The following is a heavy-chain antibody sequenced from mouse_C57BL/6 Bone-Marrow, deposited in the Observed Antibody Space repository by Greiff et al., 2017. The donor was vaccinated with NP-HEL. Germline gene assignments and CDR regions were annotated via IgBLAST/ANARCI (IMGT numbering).Heavy chain of an antibody. D-gene: IGHD1-1*01. CDR3: ANYYGSCSWFAY. CDR1: GYKFTDYY. J-gene: IGHJ3*01. V-gene: IGHV1-26*01. CDR2: INPNNGGT. Sequence: EVQLQQSGPELVKPGASVKISCKASGYKFTDYYLNWVKQSHGKSLEWIGDINPNNGGTSYNQQFKGKATLTVDKSSSTAYMELRSLTSEDSAVYYCANYYGSCSWFAYWGQGTLVTVSA.